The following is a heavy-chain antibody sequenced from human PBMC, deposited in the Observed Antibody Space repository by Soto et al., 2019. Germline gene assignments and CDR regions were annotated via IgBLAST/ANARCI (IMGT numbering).Heavy chain of an antibody. CDR1: GDSVSSNSAA. Sequence: SQTLSLTCAISGDSVSSNSAAWNWIRQSPSRGLEWLGRTYYRSKWYNDYAVSVKSRITINPDTSKNQFSLQLNSVTPEDTAVYYCARGGTSYYGSGSYSLYYYMDVWGKGTTVTVSS. J-gene: IGHJ6*03. CDR3: ARGGTSYYGSGSYSLYYYMDV. D-gene: IGHD3-10*01. V-gene: IGHV6-1*01. CDR2: TYYRSKWYN.